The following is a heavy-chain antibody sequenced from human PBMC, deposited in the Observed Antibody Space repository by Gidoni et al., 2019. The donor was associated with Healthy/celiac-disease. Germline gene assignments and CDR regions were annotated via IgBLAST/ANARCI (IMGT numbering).Heavy chain of an antibody. J-gene: IGHJ4*02. D-gene: IGHD1-20*01. CDR3: ARGITGTTQIDY. CDR1: GFNFSSYW. V-gene: IGHV3-74*01. Sequence: EVQLVESAGGLVQPGGSLRLSCAASGFNFSSYWMHWVRQASGKGLGWVSRINSDGISTSYADSVKGRFTISRDNAKNTLYLQMNSLRAEDTAVYYCARGITGTTQIDYWGQGTLVTVSS. CDR2: INSDGIST.